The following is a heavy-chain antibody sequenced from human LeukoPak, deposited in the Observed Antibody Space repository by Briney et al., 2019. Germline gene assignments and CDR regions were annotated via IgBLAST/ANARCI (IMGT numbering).Heavy chain of an antibody. Sequence: GGSLRLSCAASGFTFSSYAMSWVRQAPGKGLEWVSAISGSGGSTYYADSVKGRFTISRDNSKNTLYLQMNSLRAEDTAVYYCARGGRYCSSTSCFYYFDYWGQGTLVTVSS. CDR1: GFTFSSYA. CDR3: ARGGRYCSSTSCFYYFDY. V-gene: IGHV3-23*01. J-gene: IGHJ4*02. CDR2: ISGSGGST. D-gene: IGHD2-2*01.